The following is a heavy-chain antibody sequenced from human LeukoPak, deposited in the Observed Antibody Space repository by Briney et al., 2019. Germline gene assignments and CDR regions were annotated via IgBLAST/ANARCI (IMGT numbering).Heavy chain of an antibody. CDR1: GGSISDYS. D-gene: IGHD4-17*01. V-gene: IGHV4-59*01. J-gene: IGHJ3*02. Sequence: SETLSLTCSVSGGSISDYSWSWIRQPAGKGLEWIGYISSIGSTNYNPSLKSRVTISVDTSKNQFSLKMTSVTAADTAVYYCARDPTTVTKGFDIWGQGTMVTVSS. CDR3: ARDPTTVTKGFDI. CDR2: ISSIGST.